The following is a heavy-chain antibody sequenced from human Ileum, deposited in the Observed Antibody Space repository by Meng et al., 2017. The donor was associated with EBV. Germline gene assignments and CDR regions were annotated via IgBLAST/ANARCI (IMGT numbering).Heavy chain of an antibody. CDR2: MSDSGIT. CDR3: AKNGEKYFEY. J-gene: IGHJ4*02. CDR1: GGSISVINW. V-gene: IGHV4-4*02. Sequence: QGQLRECGLGLVNPSGPLSLTCAVSGGSISVINWWSWVRQSPEKGLEWIGEMSDSGITHYNPSLKSRVTISADKSNNQFSLKLTSVTSADTAVYFCAKNGEKYFEYWGQGTLVTVSS.